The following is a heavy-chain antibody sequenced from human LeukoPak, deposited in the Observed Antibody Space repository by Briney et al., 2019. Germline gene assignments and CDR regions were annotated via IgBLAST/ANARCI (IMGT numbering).Heavy chain of an antibody. CDR3: ARDSRKYSYGFQAVCFDY. J-gene: IGHJ4*02. Sequence: GGSLRLSCAASGFTFSSYWMSWVRQAPGKGLEWVSVIYSGGSTYYADSVKGRFTISRDNAKNSLYLQMNSLRAEDTAVYYCARDSRKYSYGFQAVCFDYWGQGTLVTVSS. CDR2: IYSGGST. D-gene: IGHD5-18*01. V-gene: IGHV3-66*01. CDR1: GFTFSSYW.